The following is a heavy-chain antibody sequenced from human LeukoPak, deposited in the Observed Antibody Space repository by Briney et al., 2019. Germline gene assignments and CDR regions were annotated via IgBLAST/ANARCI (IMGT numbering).Heavy chain of an antibody. CDR3: ARVRILNSGSYYLLYYYYMDV. CDR1: GGSISSSSYY. CDR2: IYYSGST. V-gene: IGHV4-39*07. J-gene: IGHJ6*03. D-gene: IGHD1-26*01. Sequence: PSETLSLTCTVSGGSISSSSYYWGWIRQPPGKGLEWIGSIYYSGSTYYNPSLKSRVTISVDTSKNQFSLKLSSVTAADTAVYYCARVRILNSGSYYLLYYYYMDVWGKGTTVTVSS.